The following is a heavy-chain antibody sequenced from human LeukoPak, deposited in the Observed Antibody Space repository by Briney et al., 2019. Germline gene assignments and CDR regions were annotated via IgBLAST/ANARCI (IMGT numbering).Heavy chain of an antibody. CDR1: GFTFSSYA. CDR3: ARDGEGNFDY. CDR2: ISYDGSNK. D-gene: IGHD3-10*01. J-gene: IGHJ4*02. Sequence: GGSLRLSCAASGFTFSSYAMHWVRQAPGKGLEWVAVISYDGSNKYYADSVKGRFTISRDNSKNTLYLQMNSLRAEDTAVYYCARDGEGNFDYWGQGALVTVSS. V-gene: IGHV3-30*04.